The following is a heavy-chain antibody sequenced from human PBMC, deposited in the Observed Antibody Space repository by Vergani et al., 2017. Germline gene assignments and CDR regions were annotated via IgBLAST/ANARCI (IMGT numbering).Heavy chain of an antibody. V-gene: IGHV4-34*01. J-gene: IGHJ6*03. D-gene: IGHD4-11*01. CDR2: TDHTGRP. Sequence: QVQLQQWGGGLLKPSETLSLTCVVNGGSFTSYHWTWIRQSPGEGLEWVGDTDHTGRPDYNPSLKSRLTMSVDKSRNQFSLTLNSVTATDTAIYFCARVNTETNGHLYYYYYMDFWGQGTAVTVS. CDR3: ARVNTETNGHLYYYYYMDF. CDR1: GGSFTSYH.